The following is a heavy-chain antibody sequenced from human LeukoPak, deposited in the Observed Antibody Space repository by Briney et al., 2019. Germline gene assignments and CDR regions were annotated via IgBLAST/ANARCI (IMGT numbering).Heavy chain of an antibody. D-gene: IGHD1-26*01. CDR3: ARYSGSYYLWWYFDL. V-gene: IGHV4-59*08. Sequence: PSETLSLTCTVSGDSISNYYWSWIRQPPGKGLEWIGYIYYSGSTNYNPSLKSRVTISVDTSKNQFSLKLSSVTAADTAVYYCARYSGSYYLWWYFDLWGRGTLVTVSS. J-gene: IGHJ2*01. CDR1: GDSISNYY. CDR2: IYYSGST.